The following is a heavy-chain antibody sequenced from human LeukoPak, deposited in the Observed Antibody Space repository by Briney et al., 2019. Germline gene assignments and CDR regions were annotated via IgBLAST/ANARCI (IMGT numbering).Heavy chain of an antibody. J-gene: IGHJ4*02. CDR3: ARRYFDY. CDR2: ISTSVGTI. Sequence: GGSLRLSCAASGFTFSDYYMSWIRQAPGKGLEWVSSISTSVGTIYFADSVKDRFTISRDNAKNSLDLQMSSLRAEDTAVYYCARRYFDYWAREPWSPSPQ. CDR1: GFTFSDYY. V-gene: IGHV3-11*01.